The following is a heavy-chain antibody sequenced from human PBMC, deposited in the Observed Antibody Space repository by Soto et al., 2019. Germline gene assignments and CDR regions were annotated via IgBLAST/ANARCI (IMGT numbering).Heavy chain of an antibody. CDR2: ISWNSGDI. CDR1: GFSFDDYG. J-gene: IGHJ4*02. CDR3: AKDNDLDRDGPFDY. Sequence: EVQLVESGGGSVQPGRSLRLSCAASGFSFDDYGMYWVRQGPGKGLEWVSGISWNSGDIYYADSVKGRFTISRDNAKRSLYLQMNSLRTEDTALYYCAKDNDLDRDGPFDYWGQGILVTVSS. D-gene: IGHD2-2*03. V-gene: IGHV3-9*01.